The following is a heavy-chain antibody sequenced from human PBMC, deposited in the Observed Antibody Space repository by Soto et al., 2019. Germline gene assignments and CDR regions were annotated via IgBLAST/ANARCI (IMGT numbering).Heavy chain of an antibody. CDR2: IKPDGSQK. J-gene: IGHJ4*02. Sequence: PGGSLRLSCAASGFTFSSYWMTWVRQAPGKGLEWVANIKPDGSQKWYVDSVKGRFTISRDNAKNSLYLQMNSLRTEDTAVYYCARDGYCSGGSCYSVPVFDYWGQGTLVTVSS. CDR3: ARDGYCSGGSCYSVPVFDY. D-gene: IGHD2-15*01. V-gene: IGHV3-7*01. CDR1: GFTFSSYW.